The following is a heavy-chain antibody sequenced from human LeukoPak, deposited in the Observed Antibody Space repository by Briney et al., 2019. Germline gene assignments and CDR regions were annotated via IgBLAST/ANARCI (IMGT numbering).Heavy chain of an antibody. CDR2: IKQDGSEK. V-gene: IGHV3-7*01. CDR1: GFTFSSYW. Sequence: GSLRLSCAASGFTFSSYWMSWVRQAPGKGLEWVANIKQDGSEKYYVDSVKGRFTISRDNAKNSLYLQMNSLRAEDTAVYYCARDVTWIQLWLHFDYWGQGTLVTVSS. CDR3: ARDVTWIQLWLHFDY. D-gene: IGHD5-18*01. J-gene: IGHJ4*02.